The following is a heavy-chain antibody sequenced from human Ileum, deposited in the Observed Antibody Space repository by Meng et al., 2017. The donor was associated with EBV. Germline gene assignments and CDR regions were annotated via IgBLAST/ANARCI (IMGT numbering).Heavy chain of an antibody. Sequence: QLRLLWYGPCLWTSSDTRSISCTVSSDSVRCGEYLWRWIRQPPGKGFDWICYILFWSTNYDPYLTNRVTISVDTSKNHFPLKLTSVTAADTAVYYCAGGRAGYGGYKTWGQGTLVTVSS. J-gene: IGHJ4*02. D-gene: IGHD5-12*01. V-gene: IGHV4-61*03. CDR3: AGGRAGYGGYKT. CDR1: SDSVRCGEYL. CDR2: ILFWST.